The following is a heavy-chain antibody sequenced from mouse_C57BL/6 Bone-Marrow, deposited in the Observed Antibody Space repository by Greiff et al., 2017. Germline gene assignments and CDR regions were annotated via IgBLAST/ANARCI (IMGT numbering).Heavy chain of an antibody. CDR2: ISGGGGNT. Sequence: LVESGGGLLQPGGSLQLSCAASGFTFRSSTMSWVRPTPVKRLEWVATISGGGGNTYYPDSVNGRFTISRDNAKNTLYLQMSSLRSEDTALYYCARTYYAMDYWGQGTSVTVSS. J-gene: IGHJ4*01. CDR3: ARTYYAMDY. CDR1: GFTFRSST. V-gene: IGHV5-9*01.